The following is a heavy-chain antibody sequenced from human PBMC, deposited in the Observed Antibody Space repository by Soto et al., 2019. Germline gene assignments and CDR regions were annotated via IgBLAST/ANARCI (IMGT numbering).Heavy chain of an antibody. V-gene: IGHV5-51*01. Sequence: PGESLKISCRTSGYRFTSYLIAWVRQMPGKGLEWMGIIFPSDSDTRYSPSFQGQVTISADRSTSTVFLQWASLKASDTAVYFCARKDKSGYFNWFDPWGQGTLVTVS. CDR1: GYRFTSYL. D-gene: IGHD3-22*01. CDR3: ARKDKSGYFNWFDP. CDR2: IFPSDSDT. J-gene: IGHJ5*02.